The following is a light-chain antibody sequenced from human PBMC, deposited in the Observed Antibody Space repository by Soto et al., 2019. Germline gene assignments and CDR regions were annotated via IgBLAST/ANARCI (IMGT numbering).Light chain of an antibody. CDR3: QRYNSAPRT. CDR1: QAINNY. CDR2: GAS. Sequence: DIQMTQSPSSLSASVGDRFTITCRASQAINNYVAWYQQRPGQVPNLLIYGASTLQSVVPIRFSGSGSGTDFTLTISSLQPEDVAVYYCQRYNSAPRTFGQGTKVEIK. V-gene: IGKV1-27*01. J-gene: IGKJ1*01.